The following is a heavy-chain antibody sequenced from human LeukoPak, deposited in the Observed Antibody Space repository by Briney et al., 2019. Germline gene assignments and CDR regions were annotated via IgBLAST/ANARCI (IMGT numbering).Heavy chain of an antibody. V-gene: IGHV3-21*05. CDR2: ISSTSADI. J-gene: IGHJ4*02. CDR1: AFIFSNHG. Sequence: GGSLSLSCTAAAFIFSNHGLNWVRQATGKGLEWISYISSTSADIYYVDSVKGRFTISRDNAKNSLYLQMNSLRAEDTAIYYCARRGPYFDYWGQGILVTVSS. CDR3: ARRGPYFDY. D-gene: IGHD3-10*01.